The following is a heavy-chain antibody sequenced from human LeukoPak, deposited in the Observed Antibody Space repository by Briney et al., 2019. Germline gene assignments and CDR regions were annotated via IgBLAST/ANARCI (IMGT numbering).Heavy chain of an antibody. CDR1: GYTFTSYD. V-gene: IGHV1-8*01. CDR2: MNPNSGNT. D-gene: IGHD4-17*01. J-gene: IGHJ4*02. Sequence: GASVKVSCKASGYTFTSYDINWGRQAPGQGLEWMGWMNPNSGNTGYAQKFQGRVTMTRNTSTSTAYMELSSLRSEDTAVYYCARAGVTTGDYWGQGTLVTVSS. CDR3: ARAGVTTGDY.